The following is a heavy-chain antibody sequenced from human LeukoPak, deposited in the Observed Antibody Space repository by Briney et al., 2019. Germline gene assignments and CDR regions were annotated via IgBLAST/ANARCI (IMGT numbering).Heavy chain of an antibody. CDR2: IYYSGST. Sequence: PSETLSLTCTVSGGSLSSSSYYWGWIRQPPGKGLEWSGSIYYSGSTYYNPSLKSRVTISVDTSKNQFSLKLSPVTAADTAVYYCARRYGAYGEFDPWGQGTLVTVSS. CDR3: ARRYGAYGEFDP. D-gene: IGHD4-17*01. J-gene: IGHJ5*02. CDR1: GGSLSSSSYY. V-gene: IGHV4-39*01.